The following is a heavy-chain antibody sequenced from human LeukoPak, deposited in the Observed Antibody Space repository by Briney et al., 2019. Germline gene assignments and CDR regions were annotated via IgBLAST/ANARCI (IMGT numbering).Heavy chain of an antibody. CDR3: AKDRKAYDYVWGSYRPLYGMDV. D-gene: IGHD3-16*02. Sequence: GGSLRLSCVASGFTFSSYWMSWVRQAPGKGLEWVANIKQDGSEKYYVDSVKGRFTISGDNAKNSLYLQMNSLRAEDTVVYYCAKDRKAYDYVWGSYRPLYGMDVWGQGTTVTVSS. J-gene: IGHJ6*02. CDR2: IKQDGSEK. CDR1: GFTFSSYW. V-gene: IGHV3-7*01.